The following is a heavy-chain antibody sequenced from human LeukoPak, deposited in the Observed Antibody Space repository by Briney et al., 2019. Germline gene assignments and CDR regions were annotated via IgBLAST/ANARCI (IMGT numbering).Heavy chain of an antibody. D-gene: IGHD3-22*01. V-gene: IGHV3-23*01. CDR2: ISGSGGST. J-gene: IGHJ3*02. Sequence: GGSLRLSCAASGFTFSSYAMSWVRQAPGKGLEWVSAISGSGGSTYYADSVKGRFTISRDNAKNSLYLQMNSLRAEDTAVYYCASNYYDSSGYYATGDAFDIWGQGTMVTVSS. CDR1: GFTFSSYA. CDR3: ASNYYDSSGYYATGDAFDI.